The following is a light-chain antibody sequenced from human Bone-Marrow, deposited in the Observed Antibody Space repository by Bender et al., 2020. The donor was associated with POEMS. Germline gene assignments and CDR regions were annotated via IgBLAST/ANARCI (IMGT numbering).Light chain of an antibody. CDR3: GSYTARSRWV. Sequence: QSALTQPPSASGSPGQSVTISCTGTSSDIGLFNYVSWYQQHSGKAPKLLIYNVSIRPSGVSNRFSGSKSGNTASLTISGLQAEDAADYYCGSYTARSRWVFGGGTKLTVL. CDR2: NVS. J-gene: IGLJ3*02. CDR1: SSDIGLFNY. V-gene: IGLV2-14*01.